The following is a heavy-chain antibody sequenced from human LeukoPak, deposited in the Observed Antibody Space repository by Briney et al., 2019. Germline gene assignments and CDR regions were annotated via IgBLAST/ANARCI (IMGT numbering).Heavy chain of an antibody. CDR1: GGTFSSYA. D-gene: IGHD5-18*01. J-gene: IGHJ4*02. CDR2: IIPILGIA. Sequence: ASVKVSCKASGGTFSSYAISWVRQAPGQGLEWMGRIIPILGIANYAQKFQGRVTITADKSTSTAYMELSSLRSEDTAVYYCARGHGYSYGAPFDYWGQGTLVTVSS. CDR3: ARGHGYSYGAPFDY. V-gene: IGHV1-69*04.